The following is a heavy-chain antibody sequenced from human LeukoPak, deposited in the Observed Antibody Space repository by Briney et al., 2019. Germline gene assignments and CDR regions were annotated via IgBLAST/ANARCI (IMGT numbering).Heavy chain of an antibody. CDR2: ISSESGTI. J-gene: IGHJ4*02. CDR1: GFTFSSYS. CDR3: AREGRLRPSHIDY. D-gene: IGHD2-15*01. V-gene: IGHV3-48*04. Sequence: GGSLRLSCAASGFTFSSYSMNWVRQAPGKGLEWISYISSESGTIYYTDSVRGRFTISRGNAKSTLSLQMNSLRAEDTAVYYCAREGRLRPSHIDYWGQGTLVTVSS.